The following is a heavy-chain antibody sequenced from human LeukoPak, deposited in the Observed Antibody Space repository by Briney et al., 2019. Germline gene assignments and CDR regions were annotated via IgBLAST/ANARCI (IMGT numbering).Heavy chain of an antibody. V-gene: IGHV4-39*01. Sequence: SQTLSLTCTVSGRSISSSGYYWGWIRQPPGKGLEWIGSIYYSGSTYYNPSLKSRVTISVDPSKNQFSLKLSSVTAADTAVYYCARLGITMVRGVYYYYGMDVWGQGTTVTVSS. J-gene: IGHJ6*02. CDR3: ARLGITMVRGVYYYYGMDV. D-gene: IGHD3-10*01. CDR1: GRSISSSGYY. CDR2: IYYSGST.